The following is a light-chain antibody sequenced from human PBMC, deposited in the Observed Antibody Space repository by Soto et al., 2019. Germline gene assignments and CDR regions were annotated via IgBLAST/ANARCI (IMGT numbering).Light chain of an antibody. CDR3: QQYCSSPRT. CDR1: QSVSSSY. J-gene: IGKJ1*01. Sequence: EIVLTQSPGALSLSPGERATLSCRASQSVSSSYLAWYQQKPGQAPRLLIYGASSRATGIPDRFSGSGSGTDFTLTISRLEPEDFAVYYCQQYCSSPRTCGQGTKVDIK. V-gene: IGKV3-20*01. CDR2: GAS.